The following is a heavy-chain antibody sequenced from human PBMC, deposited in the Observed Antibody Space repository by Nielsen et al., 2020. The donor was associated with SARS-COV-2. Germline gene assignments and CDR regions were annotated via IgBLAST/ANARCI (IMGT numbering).Heavy chain of an antibody. Sequence: GESLKISCAASGFTFSSYAMSWARQAPGKGLEWVSAISGSGGSTYYADSVKGRFTISRDNSKNTLYLQMNSLRAEDTAVYYCAKDGYSGSYSRAYYYGMDVWGQGTTVTVSS. CDR3: AKDGYSGSYSRAYYYGMDV. J-gene: IGHJ6*02. CDR1: GFTFSSYA. V-gene: IGHV3-23*01. D-gene: IGHD1-26*01. CDR2: ISGSGGST.